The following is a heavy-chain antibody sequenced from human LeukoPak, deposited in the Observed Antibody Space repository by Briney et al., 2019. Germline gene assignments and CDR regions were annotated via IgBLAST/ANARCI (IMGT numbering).Heavy chain of an antibody. CDR1: GGTFSSYA. CDR2: IIPILGIA. CDR3: ARGRARTTDLGY. J-gene: IGHJ4*02. D-gene: IGHD4-17*01. Sequence: GASVKVSCKASGGTFSSYAISWVRQAPGQGLEWMGRIIPILGIANYAQEFQGRVTITADKSTSTAYMELSSLRSEDTAVYYCARGRARTTDLGYWGQGTLVTVSS. V-gene: IGHV1-69*04.